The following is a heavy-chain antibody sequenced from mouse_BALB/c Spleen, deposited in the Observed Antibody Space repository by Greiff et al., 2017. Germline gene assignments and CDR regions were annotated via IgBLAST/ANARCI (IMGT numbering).Heavy chain of an antibody. D-gene: IGHD1-2*01. V-gene: IGHV3-2*02. CDR2: ISYSGST. CDR3: ARHYGYSFAY. Sequence: EVQGVESGPGLVKPSQSLSLTCTVTGYSITSDYAWNWIRQFPGNKLEWMGYISYSGSTSYNPSLKSRISITRDTSKNQFFLQLNSVTTEDTATYYCARHYGYSFAYWGQGTLVTVSA. J-gene: IGHJ3*01. CDR1: GYSITSDYA.